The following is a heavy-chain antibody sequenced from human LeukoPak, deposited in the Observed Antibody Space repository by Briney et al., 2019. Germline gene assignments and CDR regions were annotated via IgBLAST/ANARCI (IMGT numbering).Heavy chain of an antibody. CDR3: ARDLRGYCSSTSCYPAY. V-gene: IGHV1-18*01. CDR2: ISAYNGNT. Sequence: ASVKVSCKASGYTFTSYGISWVRQAPGQGLEWMGWISAYNGNTNYAQKLQGRVTMTTDTSTSTAYMELRSLRSDDTAVYYCARDLRGYCSSTSCYPAYWGQGTLVTVPS. D-gene: IGHD2-2*01. CDR1: GYTFTSYG. J-gene: IGHJ4*02.